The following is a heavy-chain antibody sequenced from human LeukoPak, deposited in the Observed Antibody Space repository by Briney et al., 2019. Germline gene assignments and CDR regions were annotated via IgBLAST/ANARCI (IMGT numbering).Heavy chain of an antibody. CDR3: ARRLGSRGRFDP. Sequence: PSETLSLTCTVSGGSISSSSNHWGWIRQPPGKGLEWIGSIYYSGSTYYNPSLKSRVTISVDTSKNQFSLKLTSVTAADTAVYYCARRLGSRGRFDPWGQGTLVTVSS. CDR1: GGSISSSSNH. J-gene: IGHJ5*02. CDR2: IYYSGST. D-gene: IGHD3-10*01. V-gene: IGHV4-39*01.